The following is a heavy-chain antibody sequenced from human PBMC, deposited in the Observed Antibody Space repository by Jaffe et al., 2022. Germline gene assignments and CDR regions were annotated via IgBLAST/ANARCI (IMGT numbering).Heavy chain of an antibody. V-gene: IGHV1-46*04. J-gene: IGHJ4*02. CDR2: INPNDGTT. CDR1: GYTFTSYY. D-gene: IGHD5-18*01. Sequence: QVQLVQSGAEVKKPGASVRVSCKTSGYTFTSYYMHWVRQAPGQGLEWMGIINPNDGTTTYAQTLQGRVTMTRDTSTSTVHLDLSSLTSADTAVYWCAREGFGGYSPDYWGQGTLVTVSS. CDR3: AREGFGGYSPDY.